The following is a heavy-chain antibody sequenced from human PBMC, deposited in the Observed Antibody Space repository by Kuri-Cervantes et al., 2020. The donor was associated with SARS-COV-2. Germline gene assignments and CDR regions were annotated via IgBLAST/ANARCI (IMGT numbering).Heavy chain of an antibody. Sequence: ESLKISCTVSGGSISTYYWSWIRQPPGKGLEWIGYIYYSGSPNYNPSLKSRVTISVDTSKNQFSLKLSSVTAADTAVYYCARESRPETYCSSTSCYAGAFDIWGQGTMVTVSS. J-gene: IGHJ3*02. D-gene: IGHD2-2*01. CDR1: GGSISTYY. V-gene: IGHV4-59*12. CDR3: ARESRPETYCSSTSCYAGAFDI. CDR2: IYYSGSP.